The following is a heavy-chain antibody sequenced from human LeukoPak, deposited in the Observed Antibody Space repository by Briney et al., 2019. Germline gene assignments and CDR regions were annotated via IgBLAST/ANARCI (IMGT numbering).Heavy chain of an antibody. Sequence: SETLSLTCTVSGGSISSSSYYWGWIRQPPGKGLEWIGSIYYSGSTYYNPSLKSRVTISVDTSKNQFSLKLSSVTAADTAVYYCARDWRDIVVVPAAISGRGNNWFDPWDQGTLVTVSS. CDR3: ARDWRDIVVVPAAISGRGNNWFDP. CDR2: IYYSGST. D-gene: IGHD2-2*02. V-gene: IGHV4-39*07. J-gene: IGHJ5*02. CDR1: GGSISSSSYY.